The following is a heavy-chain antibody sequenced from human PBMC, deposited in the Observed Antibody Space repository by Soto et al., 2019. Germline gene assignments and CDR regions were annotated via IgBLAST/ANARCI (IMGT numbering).Heavy chain of an antibody. D-gene: IGHD2-15*01. CDR2: ISAYNGNT. CDR1: GYTFTSYG. CDR3: ARNYCSGGSCLDYYGMDV. V-gene: IGHV1-18*01. Sequence: APVKLSCKASGYTFTSYGISWVRQAPGQGLEWMGWISAYNGNTNYAQKLQGRVTMTTDTSTSTAYMELRSLRSDDTAVYYCARNYCSGGSCLDYYGMDVWGQGTTDTVSS. J-gene: IGHJ6*02.